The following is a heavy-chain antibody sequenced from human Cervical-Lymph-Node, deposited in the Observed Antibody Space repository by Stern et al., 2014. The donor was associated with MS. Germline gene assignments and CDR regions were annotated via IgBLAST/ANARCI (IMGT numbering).Heavy chain of an antibody. CDR2: MNPNSGNT. D-gene: IGHD2-2*03. CDR3: ARSLVMDIVVGSGPATRWFDP. V-gene: IGHV1-8*01. Sequence: VQLVQSGAEVKKPGASVKVSCKASGYTFTSYDINWVRQATGQGLEWMGWMNPNSGNTGYAQNFQGRVTMTRNTSISTAYMELSSLRSEDTAVYYCARSLVMDIVVGSGPATRWFDPWGQGTLVTVSS. J-gene: IGHJ5*02. CDR1: GYTFTSYD.